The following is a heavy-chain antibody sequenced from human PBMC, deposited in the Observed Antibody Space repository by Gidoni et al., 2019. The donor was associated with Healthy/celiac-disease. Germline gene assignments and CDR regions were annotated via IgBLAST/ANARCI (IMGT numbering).Heavy chain of an antibody. Sequence: QVQLVQSGAEVKKPGASVKVSCKASGYTFISYGITWVRKAPGQGLEWMGWISAYNGNTNYAQKLQGRVTMTTDTATRTAYMELRSLSSEDTAGYYCAIGYGADDAFDIWGQGTMVTVSS. CDR1: GYTFISYG. J-gene: IGHJ3*02. D-gene: IGHD4-17*01. CDR3: AIGYGADDAFDI. V-gene: IGHV1-18*04. CDR2: ISAYNGNT.